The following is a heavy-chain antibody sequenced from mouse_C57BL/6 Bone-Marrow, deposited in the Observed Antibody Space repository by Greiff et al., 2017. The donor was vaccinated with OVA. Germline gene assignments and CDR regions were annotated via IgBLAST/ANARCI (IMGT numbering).Heavy chain of an antibody. D-gene: IGHD1-1*01. Sequence: EVQLQQSVAELVRPGASVKLSCTASGFNIKNTYMHWVKQRPAPRLEWIGRIDPANDNTKYAPKFQGKATMTADTSSNTAYLQLSSLSSEDTAVYCCARGNFGSSFYAMDYWGQGTSVTVSS. J-gene: IGHJ4*01. V-gene: IGHV14-3*01. CDR2: IDPANDNT. CDR1: GFNIKNTY. CDR3: ARGNFGSSFYAMDY.